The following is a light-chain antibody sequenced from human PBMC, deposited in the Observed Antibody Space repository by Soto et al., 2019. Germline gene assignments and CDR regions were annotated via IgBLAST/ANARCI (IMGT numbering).Light chain of an antibody. Sequence: IVMTQSPAILSVSPGERATLSCRASQSVSKYLIWYQQKPGQAPRLLIYDVSNRAAGIPARFSGTGSGTDFTLTLSSLETEDFAVYVGQQRSNWPRTFGQGTKVDI. V-gene: IGKV3-11*01. J-gene: IGKJ1*01. CDR2: DVS. CDR1: QSVSKY. CDR3: QQRSNWPRT.